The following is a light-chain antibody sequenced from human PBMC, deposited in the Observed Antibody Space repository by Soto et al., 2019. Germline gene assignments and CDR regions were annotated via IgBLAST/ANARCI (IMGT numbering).Light chain of an antibody. V-gene: IGKV1-27*01. CDR1: QDISNS. Sequence: DIQMTQSPSSLSASVGDRVTITCRASQDISNSLAWYQQKPGKVPKVLIYATSILQSGVPARFSGSGSGTDFTLTISSLQPEDVATYYCQNYNSAPLTFGGVTKGEI. CDR2: ATS. J-gene: IGKJ4*01. CDR3: QNYNSAPLT.